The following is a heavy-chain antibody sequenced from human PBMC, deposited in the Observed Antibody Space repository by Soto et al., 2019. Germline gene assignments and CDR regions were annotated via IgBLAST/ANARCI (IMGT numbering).Heavy chain of an antibody. Sequence: GASVKVSCKASGYTFTSYAMHWVRQAPGQRLEWMGILNATGGSTIYAQRFQGRVTMTRDTTTSTVYMELSSLRSEDTAVYYCARDFLHGPSYYYYGMDVWGQGTTVTVSS. CDR1: GYTFTSYA. J-gene: IGHJ6*02. V-gene: IGHV1-46*01. CDR3: ARDFLHGPSYYYYGMDV. CDR2: LNATGGST.